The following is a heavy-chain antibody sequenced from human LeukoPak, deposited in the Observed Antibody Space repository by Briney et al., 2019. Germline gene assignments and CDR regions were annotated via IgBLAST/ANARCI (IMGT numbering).Heavy chain of an antibody. CDR2: INSDGSST. J-gene: IGHJ4*02. D-gene: IGHD3-22*01. V-gene: IGHV3-74*01. Sequence: GGSLRLSCAASGFTFSSYWMHWVRQAPGKGLVWVSRINSDGSSTSYADSVKGRFTISRDNAKNTLYLQMNSLRAEDTAVYYCAREARGPYYDSAGYFDYWGQGALVTVAS. CDR1: GFTFSSYW. CDR3: AREARGPYYDSAGYFDY.